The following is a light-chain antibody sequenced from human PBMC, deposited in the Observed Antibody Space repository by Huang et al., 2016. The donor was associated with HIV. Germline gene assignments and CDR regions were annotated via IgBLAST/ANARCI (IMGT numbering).Light chain of an antibody. Sequence: IQLTQSPSSLSASVGDRVTITGRASQDISSYLAWYQQKPGKAPKLLIYAASTLESGVPSMFSGSGSGTDFTLTINTLQPEDFATYYCLQLKSYPGTFGPGTNVDV. V-gene: IGKV1-9*01. J-gene: IGKJ3*01. CDR1: QDISSY. CDR2: AAS. CDR3: LQLKSYPGT.